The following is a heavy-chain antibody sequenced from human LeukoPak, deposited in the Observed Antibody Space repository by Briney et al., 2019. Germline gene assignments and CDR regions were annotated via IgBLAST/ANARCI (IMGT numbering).Heavy chain of an antibody. CDR1: GYTFTFHY. J-gene: IGHJ4*02. CDR3: ASGRGSSSSWYSTDY. CDR2: ISPSTGSS. D-gene: IGHD6-13*01. Sequence: ASVKVSCKASGYTFTFHYMHWVRQAPGQGLEWMGIISPSTGSSSSTQKFQDRVTLTTDTSTSTVYMELSSLRSEDTAVYYCASGRGSSSSWYSTDYWGQGTLVTVSS. V-gene: IGHV1-46*01.